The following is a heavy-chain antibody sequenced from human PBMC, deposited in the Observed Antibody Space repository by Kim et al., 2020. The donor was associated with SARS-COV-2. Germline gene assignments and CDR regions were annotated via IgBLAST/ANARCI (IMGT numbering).Heavy chain of an antibody. Sequence: GGSLRLSCTGSGFPFSIYWLHWVRQAPGKGLVWVSRIHTDGTTISYADSVKGRFTISSDNAKNTLFLQMNSLRVDDTAVEYFASVRCGSDSWIDPWVQGT. J-gene: IGHJ5*02. V-gene: IGHV3-74*01. CDR3: ASVRCGSDSWIDP. CDR2: IHTDGTTI. D-gene: IGHD1-26*01. CDR1: GFPFSIYW.